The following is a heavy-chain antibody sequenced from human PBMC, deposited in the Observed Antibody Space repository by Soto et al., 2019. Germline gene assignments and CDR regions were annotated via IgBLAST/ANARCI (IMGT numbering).Heavy chain of an antibody. D-gene: IGHD3-22*01. Sequence: QVQLVQSGAEVKKPGSSVKVSCKASGGTFSSYAISWVRQAPGQGLEWMGGIIPIFGTANYAQKFQGRVTIIGDEATSTAYMELSSLRSEDTAVYYCARGPNYYDSSGYYFNWFDPWGQGTLVTVSS. J-gene: IGHJ5*02. CDR3: ARGPNYYDSSGYYFNWFDP. CDR1: GGTFSSYA. V-gene: IGHV1-69*12. CDR2: IIPIFGTA.